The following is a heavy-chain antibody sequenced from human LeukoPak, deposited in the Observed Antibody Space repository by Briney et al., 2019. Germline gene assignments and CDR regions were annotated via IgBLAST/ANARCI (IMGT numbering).Heavy chain of an antibody. J-gene: IGHJ3*02. D-gene: IGHD2-2*02. CDR2: ISAYNGNT. CDR1: GYTFTSYG. V-gene: IGHV1-18*01. Sequence: GASVKVSCKASGYTFTSYGISWVRQAPGQGLEWMGWISAYNGNTNYAQKLQGRVTMTTDTSTSTAYMELRSLRSDDTAVYYCARDRRELHCSSTSCYTDMDTAMVYFNDAFDIWGQGTMVTVSS. CDR3: ARDRRELHCSSTSCYTDMDTAMVYFNDAFDI.